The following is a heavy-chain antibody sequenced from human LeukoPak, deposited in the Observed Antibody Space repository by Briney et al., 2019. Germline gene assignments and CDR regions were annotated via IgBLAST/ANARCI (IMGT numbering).Heavy chain of an antibody. Sequence: SETLFLTCTVSGDSINSDYWNWIRQPPGKGLEWIGYIYYSGSTNYNPSLKGRVTISVDTSKNQFSLKLSSVTAADTAVYYCARGYWVRGEQGYYFDYWGQGTLVTVSS. CDR3: ARGYWVRGEQGYYFDY. V-gene: IGHV4-59*01. CDR1: GDSINSDY. D-gene: IGHD3-10*01. CDR2: IYYSGST. J-gene: IGHJ4*02.